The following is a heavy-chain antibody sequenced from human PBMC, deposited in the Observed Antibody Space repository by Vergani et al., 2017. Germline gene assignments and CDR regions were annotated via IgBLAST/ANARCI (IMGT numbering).Heavy chain of an antibody. CDR3: ARVGYSYGYSLFDY. V-gene: IGHV3-30*15. CDR1: GFTFSSYA. CDR2: ISYDGSNK. Sequence: QVQLVESGGGVVQPGRSLRLSCAASGFTFSSYAMHWVRQAPGKGLEWVAVISYDGSNKYYADSVKGRFTISRDNSKNTLYLQMSSLRSEDTAVYYCARVGYSYGYSLFDYWGQGTLVTVSS. D-gene: IGHD5-18*01. J-gene: IGHJ4*02.